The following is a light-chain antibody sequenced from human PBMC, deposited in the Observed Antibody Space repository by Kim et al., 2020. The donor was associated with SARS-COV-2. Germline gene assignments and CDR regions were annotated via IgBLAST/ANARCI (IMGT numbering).Light chain of an antibody. Sequence: AAVGDRINISCRASQGISYWLAWYQQKPGQAPKLLIYRAFSLESGVPSRFSGGGSGTKFTLTISSLQPDDVGTYFCQQYDSYMFTFGGGTKVDIK. CDR2: RAF. V-gene: IGKV1-5*03. CDR1: QGISYW. CDR3: QQYDSYMFT. J-gene: IGKJ4*01.